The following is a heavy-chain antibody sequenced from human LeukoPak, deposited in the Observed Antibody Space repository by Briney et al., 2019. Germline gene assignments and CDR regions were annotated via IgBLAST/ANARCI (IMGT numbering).Heavy chain of an antibody. CDR3: ARADSYYSAYDY. J-gene: IGHJ4*02. D-gene: IGHD2-15*01. V-gene: IGHV4-4*07. CDR1: GASISSHY. CDR2: MYTSGTT. Sequence: SETLSLTCTVSGASISSHYWSWIRQPAGKGLEWIGRMYTSGTTNYNPSLKSRVTMSVDTSKNQFSLKLTSVTAADTAVYYCARADSYYSAYDYWGQGNLVTVSS.